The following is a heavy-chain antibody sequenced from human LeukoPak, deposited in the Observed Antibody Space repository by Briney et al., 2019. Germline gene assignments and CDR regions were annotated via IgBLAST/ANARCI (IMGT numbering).Heavy chain of an antibody. CDR1: GGSISSYY. Sequence: SETLSLTCTVSGGSISSYYWSWIRQPPGKGLEWIGYIYYSGSTNYNPSLKSRVTISVDTSKNQFSLKLSSVTAADTAVYYCARAWDYLIFDYWGQGTLVTVSS. CDR3: ARAWDYLIFDY. CDR2: IYYSGST. D-gene: IGHD1-7*01. V-gene: IGHV4-59*01. J-gene: IGHJ4*02.